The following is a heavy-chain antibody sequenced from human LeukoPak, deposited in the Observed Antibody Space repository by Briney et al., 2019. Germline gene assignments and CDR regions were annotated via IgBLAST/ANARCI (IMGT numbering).Heavy chain of an antibody. CDR3: ARAKPDYGDFHGIAFDI. CDR2: IYYSGST. J-gene: IGHJ3*02. Sequence: SGTLSLTCTVSGDSISSYYWSWIRQPPGKGLEWIGYIYYSGSTNYNPSLKSRVTISVDTSKNQFSLKLSSVTAADTAVYYCARAKPDYGDFHGIAFDIWGQGTMVTVSS. D-gene: IGHD4-17*01. CDR1: GDSISSYY. V-gene: IGHV4-59*01.